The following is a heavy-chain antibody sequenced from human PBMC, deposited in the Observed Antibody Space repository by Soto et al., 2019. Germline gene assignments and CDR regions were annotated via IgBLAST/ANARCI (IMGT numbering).Heavy chain of an antibody. CDR3: AIVDSSSLYYYYYGMDV. D-gene: IGHD6-6*01. CDR1: GYTFTSYG. CDR2: ISAYNGNT. J-gene: IGHJ6*02. V-gene: IGHV1-18*04. Sequence: QVQLVQSGAEVKKPGASVKVSCKASGYTFTSYGISWVRQAPGQGLEWMGWISAYNGNTNYAQKLQGRVTMTTDTTTSTAYMALRSLRSDDTAVYYCAIVDSSSLYYYYYGMDVWGHGTTVTVSS.